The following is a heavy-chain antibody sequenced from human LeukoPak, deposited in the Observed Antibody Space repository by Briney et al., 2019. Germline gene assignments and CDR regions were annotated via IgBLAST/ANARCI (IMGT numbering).Heavy chain of an antibody. D-gene: IGHD1-26*01. CDR3: ARGTKIQYSGTYYLPDY. Sequence: SETLSLTCTVSGVSISSYYWSWIRQPPGKGLEWIGYIYYSGSTNYNPSLKSRVTISVDTSKNQFSLKLSSVTAADTAVYYCARGTKIQYSGTYYLPDYWGQGTLVTVSS. J-gene: IGHJ4*02. CDR1: GVSISSYY. CDR2: IYYSGST. V-gene: IGHV4-59*01.